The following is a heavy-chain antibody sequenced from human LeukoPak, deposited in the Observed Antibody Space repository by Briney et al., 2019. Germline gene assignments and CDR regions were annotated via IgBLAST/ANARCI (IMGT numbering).Heavy chain of an antibody. V-gene: IGHV4-59*01. CDR1: GGSISSYY. J-gene: IGHJ4*02. CDR3: ARGGYDSPIDY. CDR2: IYYSGST. Sequence: SETLSLTCTVSGGSISSYYWSWIRQPPGKGLEWIGYIYYSGSTNYNPSLKSRVTISVDTSKNQFSLKLSSVTAADTAVYYCARGGYDSPIDYWGQGTLVTVSS. D-gene: IGHD5-12*01.